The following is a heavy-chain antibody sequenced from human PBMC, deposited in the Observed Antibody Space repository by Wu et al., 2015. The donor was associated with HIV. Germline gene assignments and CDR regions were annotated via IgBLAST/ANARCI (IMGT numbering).Heavy chain of an antibody. J-gene: IGHJ5*02. V-gene: IGHV1-2*02. Sequence: QVQLVQSGAEVKKPGASVKVSCKASGYTFTGYYMHWVRQAPGQGLEWMGWINPNSGGTNYAQKFQGRVTMTRDTSISTAYMELSRLRSDDTAVYYCARVLKVRGVIITSWFDPWGQGTLVTVSS. D-gene: IGHD3-10*01. CDR2: INPNSGGT. CDR1: GYTFTGYY. CDR3: ARVLKVRGVIITSWFDP.